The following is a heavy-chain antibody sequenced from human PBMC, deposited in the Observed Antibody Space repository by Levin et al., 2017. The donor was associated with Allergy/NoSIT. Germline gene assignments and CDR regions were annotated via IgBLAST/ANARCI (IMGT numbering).Heavy chain of an antibody. V-gene: IGHV3-74*01. CDR2: IDSEGIGT. J-gene: IGHJ4*02. CDR1: GFPFSLYW. Sequence: GESLKISCAASGFPFSLYWMYWVRQAPGKGLEWLARIDSEGIGTSYVDSVRGRFTVSRDNAENTLFLHMESLTVDDSGTYFSVRLGGVGRADFWGQGALVTVSS. D-gene: IGHD3-10*01. CDR3: VRLGGVGRADF.